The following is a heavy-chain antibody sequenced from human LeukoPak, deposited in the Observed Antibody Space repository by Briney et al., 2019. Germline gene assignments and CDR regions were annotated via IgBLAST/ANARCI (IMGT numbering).Heavy chain of an antibody. V-gene: IGHV3-53*01. CDR2: IYSDGST. D-gene: IGHD3-22*01. Sequence: GGSLRLSCAASGFTVSSNYMGWVRQAPGKGLEWVSVIYSDGSTYYADSVKGRFTISRDNSKNTLYLQMNSLRAEDTAVYYCAREADYGSSGYSYLDYWGQGTLVTVSS. CDR3: AREADYGSSGYSYLDY. CDR1: GFTVSSNY. J-gene: IGHJ4*02.